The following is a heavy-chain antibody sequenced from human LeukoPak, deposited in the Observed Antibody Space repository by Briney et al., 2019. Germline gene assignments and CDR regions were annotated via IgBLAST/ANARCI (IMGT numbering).Heavy chain of an antibody. CDR1: GFTFRDFS. D-gene: IGHD4-11*01. CDR2: ISGDGGVT. Sequence: GGSLRLSCAASGFTFRDFSMHWVRQVAGKGLEWVSLISGDGGVTHYGDSVRGRFSISRDNSKNSLYLQMSSLRVEDTALYYCAKGNNSISYNFDYWGQGTLVTVSS. CDR3: AKGNNSISYNFDY. J-gene: IGHJ4*02. V-gene: IGHV3-43*02.